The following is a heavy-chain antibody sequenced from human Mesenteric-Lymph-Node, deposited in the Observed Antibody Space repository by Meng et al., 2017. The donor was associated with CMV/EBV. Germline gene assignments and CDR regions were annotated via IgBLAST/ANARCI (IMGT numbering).Heavy chain of an antibody. CDR2: ISYSGKT. CDR3: ARGGLGFLEWFHYGMDV. CDR1: RGSVTTANSY. J-gene: IGHJ6*02. D-gene: IGHD3-3*01. V-gene: IGHV4-61*01. Sequence: SETLSLTCTVSRGSVTTANSYWVWVRQPPGKGLEWIGHISYSGKTNYNPSLEGLVTITRDTSKNQFSLTLSSVTAADTALYYCARGGLGFLEWFHYGMDVWGQGTTVTVSS.